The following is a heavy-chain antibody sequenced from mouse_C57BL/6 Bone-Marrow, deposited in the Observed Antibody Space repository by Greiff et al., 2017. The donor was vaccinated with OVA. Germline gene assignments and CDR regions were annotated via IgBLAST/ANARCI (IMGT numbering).Heavy chain of an antibody. CDR2: IYPGNSDN. J-gene: IGHJ2*01. V-gene: IGHV1-5*01. Sequence: EVQLQQPGAELVKPGASVKLSCKASGYTFTSYWMHWVKQRPGQGLEWIGAIYPGNSDNSYNQKFKGKAKLTAVTSASTAYMELSSLTNEDSAVYYCTREDPPHYWGQGTTLTVSS. CDR1: GYTFTSYW. CDR3: TREDPPHY.